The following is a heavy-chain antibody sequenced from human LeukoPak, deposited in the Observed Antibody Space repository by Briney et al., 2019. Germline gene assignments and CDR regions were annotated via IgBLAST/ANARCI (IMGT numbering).Heavy chain of an antibody. J-gene: IGHJ3*02. CDR2: IQSDGRNK. D-gene: IGHD4-17*01. Sequence: GGSLRLSCAASGFTFSSYGMHWVRQAPGKGLEWLTFIQSDGRNKYYADSVKGRFTISRDNSKNTLFLQTNSLRAEDTAVYYCAKEVTDDYGDDGAFDIWGQGTMVTVSS. CDR3: AKEVTDDYGDDGAFDI. CDR1: GFTFSSYG. V-gene: IGHV3-30*02.